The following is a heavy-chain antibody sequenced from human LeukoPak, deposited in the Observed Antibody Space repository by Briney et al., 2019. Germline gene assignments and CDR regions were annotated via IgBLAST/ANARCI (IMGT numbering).Heavy chain of an antibody. J-gene: IGHJ4*02. CDR3: AKAGSGYNAFDY. D-gene: IGHD5-24*01. V-gene: IGHV3-23*01. CDR1: GFTFITYT. Sequence: PGGSLRLSCAASGFTFITYTMTWVRQAPGKGLEWVSTISGGVGSTYYADSVEGRITISRDNSRNTVYLQMNSLRAEDTALYYCAKAGSGYNAFDYWGQGTLVTVSS. CDR2: ISGGVGST.